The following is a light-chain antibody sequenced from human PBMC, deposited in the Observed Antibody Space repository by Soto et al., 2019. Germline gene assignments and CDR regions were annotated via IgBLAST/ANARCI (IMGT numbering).Light chain of an antibody. Sequence: QSALTQPASVSGSPGQSITISCTGTSSDVGGYNYVSWYQQHPGKAPKLMIYAVTDRPSGVSSRFSGSKSGNTASLTISGLQAGDEADYYCCSYAGGNTWVFGGGTKLTVL. V-gene: IGLV2-14*01. CDR2: AVT. CDR1: SSDVGGYNY. J-gene: IGLJ2*01. CDR3: CSYAGGNTWV.